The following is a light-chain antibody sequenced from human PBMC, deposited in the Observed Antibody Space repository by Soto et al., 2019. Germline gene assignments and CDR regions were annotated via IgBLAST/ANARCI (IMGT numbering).Light chain of an antibody. V-gene: IGLV2-8*01. CDR3: SSYVGSNNFPYV. CDR1: SSDVGGYNY. Sequence: QSALTQPPSASGSPGQSVTISCTGTSSDVGGYNYVSWYQHHPGKAPKLIIYEVDERPSGVPDRFSGSKSGNTASLIVSGLQAEDEADYYCSSYVGSNNFPYVFGTGTKLTVL. J-gene: IGLJ1*01. CDR2: EVD.